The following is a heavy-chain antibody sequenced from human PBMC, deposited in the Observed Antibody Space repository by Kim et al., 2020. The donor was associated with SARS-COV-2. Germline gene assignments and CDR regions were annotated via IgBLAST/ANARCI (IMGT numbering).Heavy chain of an antibody. Sequence: GGSLRLSCAASGFTFSDYYMSWIRQAPGKGLEWVSYISSSSSYTNYADSVKGRFTISRDNAKNSLYLQMNSLRAEDTAVYYCARDGRYYDILTGYPYWYFDLWGRGTLVTVSS. CDR1: GFTFSDYY. CDR2: ISSSSSYT. J-gene: IGHJ2*01. V-gene: IGHV3-11*05. D-gene: IGHD3-9*01. CDR3: ARDGRYYDILTGYPYWYFDL.